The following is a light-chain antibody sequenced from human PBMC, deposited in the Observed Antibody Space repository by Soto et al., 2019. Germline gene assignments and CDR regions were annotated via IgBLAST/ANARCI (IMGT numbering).Light chain of an antibody. CDR1: QGIRKD. CDR2: AVS. Sequence: DIQMTQSPSSLSASVGDRVTITCRVSQGIRKDLGWYQQKPGKAPQRLIYAVSSLHSGVPSRFSGSGSGTEITLTISSLQPEDSATYYCLQHNSYPLTFGGGTKVEIK. CDR3: LQHNSYPLT. V-gene: IGKV1-17*01. J-gene: IGKJ4*01.